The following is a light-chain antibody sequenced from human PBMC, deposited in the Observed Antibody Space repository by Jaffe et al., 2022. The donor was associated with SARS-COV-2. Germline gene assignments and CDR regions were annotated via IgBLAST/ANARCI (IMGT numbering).Light chain of an antibody. CDR3: HQYYSSPT. CDR2: WAS. V-gene: IGKV4-1*01. J-gene: IGKJ1*01. CDR1: QNILKSSDNKNY. Sequence: DIVMTQSPDSLPVSLGERATINCKSSQNILKSSDNKNYLAWFQHKPGQSPKLLIYWASTRESGVPDRFSGSGSATDFTLTISSLQAEDVAVYYCHQYYSSPTFGQGTKVEIK.